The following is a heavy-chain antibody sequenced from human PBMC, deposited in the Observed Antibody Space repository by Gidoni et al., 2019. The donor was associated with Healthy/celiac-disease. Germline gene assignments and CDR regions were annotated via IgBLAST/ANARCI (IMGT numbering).Heavy chain of an antibody. CDR2: IIPIVGTA. CDR3: ARAGRRPPLVGSGSYGYYYYYMDV. D-gene: IGHD3-10*01. Sequence: QVQLVQSGAEVKKPGSSVKVSCKASGGTFSSYAISWVRQAPGQGLEWMGGIIPIVGTANYAQKFQGRVTITADKSTSTAYMELSSLRSEDTAVYYCARAGRRPPLVGSGSYGYYYYYMDVWGKGTTVTVSS. CDR1: GGTFSSYA. V-gene: IGHV1-69*06. J-gene: IGHJ6*03.